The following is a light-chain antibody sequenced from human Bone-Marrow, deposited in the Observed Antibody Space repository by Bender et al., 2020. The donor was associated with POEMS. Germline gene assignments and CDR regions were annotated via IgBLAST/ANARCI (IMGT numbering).Light chain of an antibody. CDR1: SIDVGDYNY. Sequence: QSALTQPASVSGSPGQSITISCTGTSIDVGDYNYVSWYQHHPGKAPKLIIYDVSNRPSGVSNRFSASKSGNTASLTISGLQAEDEADYYCNAYTRSSTLVFGGGTKLTV. J-gene: IGLJ3*02. CDR2: DVS. V-gene: IGLV2-14*03. CDR3: NAYTRSSTLV.